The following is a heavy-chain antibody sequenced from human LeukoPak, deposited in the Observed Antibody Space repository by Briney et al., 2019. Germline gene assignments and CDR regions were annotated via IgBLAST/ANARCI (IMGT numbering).Heavy chain of an antibody. Sequence: SETLSLTCTVSGGSISGHYWTWIRQPPGKGLEWIGQIHYSGRPDYNPSLKSRVTISVDTSKDQLSLKGTSVTGADTAVYYCARFGVDYDMDVWGQGTTVTVSS. D-gene: IGHD3-16*01. CDR3: ARFGVDYDMDV. CDR1: GGSISGHY. J-gene: IGHJ6*02. V-gene: IGHV4-59*11. CDR2: IHYSGRP.